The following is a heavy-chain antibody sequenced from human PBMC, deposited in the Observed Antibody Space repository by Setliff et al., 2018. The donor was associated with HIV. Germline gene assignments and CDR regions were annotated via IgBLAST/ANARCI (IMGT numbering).Heavy chain of an antibody. CDR2: ISYDGNEK. Sequence: GGSLRLSCAASRFTFSSFGMHWVRQAPGKGLEWVAAISYDGNEKYYVDSVKGRFTISRDNSRNTLFLQMSSLTTEDTAVYYCSKSQDILSWNWFDSWGQGTQVTVSS. CDR3: SKSQDILSWNWFDS. J-gene: IGHJ5*01. D-gene: IGHD3-9*01. CDR1: RFTFSSFG. V-gene: IGHV3-30*18.